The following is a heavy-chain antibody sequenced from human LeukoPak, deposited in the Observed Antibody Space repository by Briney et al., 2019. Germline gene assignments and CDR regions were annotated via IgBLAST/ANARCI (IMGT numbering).Heavy chain of an antibody. CDR1: GYSFTSYW. D-gene: IGHD6-19*01. CDR2: IYPGDSDT. J-gene: IGHJ4*02. Sequence: GEPLKISCKGSGYSFTSYWSGWVRQMPGKGLEWMGIIYPGDSDTRYSPAFQGQVTISADKSISTAYLQWSSLKTSDTAMYYCARLPMGAVAGTLDYWGQGTLVTVS. V-gene: IGHV5-51*01. CDR3: ARLPMGAVAGTLDY.